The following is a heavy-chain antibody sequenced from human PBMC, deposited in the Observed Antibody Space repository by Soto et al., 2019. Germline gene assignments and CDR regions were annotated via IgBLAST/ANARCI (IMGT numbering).Heavy chain of an antibody. D-gene: IGHD2-21*02. CDR2: ISAYNGNT. Sequence: QVQLVQSGAEVKKPGASVKVSCKASGYTFTSYGISWVRQAPGKGLEWMGWISAYNGNTNYAQKLQGRVTMTTDTTPSTAYMELRSLRSDDTAVYYCARTLVTAKTWINWFDPWGQGTLVTVSS. CDR1: GYTFTSYG. CDR3: ARTLVTAKTWINWFDP. V-gene: IGHV1-18*01. J-gene: IGHJ5*02.